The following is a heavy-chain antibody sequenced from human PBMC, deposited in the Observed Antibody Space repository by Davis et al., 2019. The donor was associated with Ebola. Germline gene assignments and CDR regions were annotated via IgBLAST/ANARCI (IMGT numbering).Heavy chain of an antibody. Sequence: PSETLSLTCTVSGGSISSYYWSWIRQPPGKGLEWIGYIYYSGSTNYNPSLKSRVTISVDTSKNQFSLKLSSVTAADTAVYYCARRVEMAVIGTNWFDPWGQGTLVTVSS. CDR3: ARRVEMAVIGTNWFDP. D-gene: IGHD5-24*01. CDR1: GGSISSYY. J-gene: IGHJ5*02. V-gene: IGHV4-59*08. CDR2: IYYSGST.